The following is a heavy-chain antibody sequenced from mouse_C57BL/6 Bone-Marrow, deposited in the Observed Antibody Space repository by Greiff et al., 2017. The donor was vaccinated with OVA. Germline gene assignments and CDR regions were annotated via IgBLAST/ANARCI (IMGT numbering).Heavy chain of an antibody. CDR2: IYPGDGGT. V-gene: IGHV1-82*01. D-gene: IGHD3-2*02. J-gene: IGHJ3*01. CDR1: GYAFSSSW. Sequence: VKLQQSGPELVKPGASVKISCKASGYAFSSSWMNWVKQRPGKGLEWIGRIYPGDGGTNYNGKFKGKATLTADKSSSTAYMQLSSLTSEDSAVYFCAPLRPGFAYWGQGTLVTVSA. CDR3: APLRPGFAY.